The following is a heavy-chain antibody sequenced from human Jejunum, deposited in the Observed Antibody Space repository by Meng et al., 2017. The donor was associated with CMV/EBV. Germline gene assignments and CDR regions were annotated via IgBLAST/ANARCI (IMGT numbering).Heavy chain of an antibody. CDR1: GGSINNYY. CDR2: FYSSDTY. V-gene: IGHV4-4*07. CDR3: ARGPGASTREGFDY. D-gene: IGHD1-26*01. J-gene: IGHJ4*02. Sequence: QVQLQGSGQGLVKPSRLLSPTCTFAGGSINNYYWSWIRQSAGKGLEWIGRFYSSDTYNYHPSLNSRVTMSLDTSKNQFSLNLRSVTAADTAIYYCARGPGASTREGFDYWGLGTLVTVSS.